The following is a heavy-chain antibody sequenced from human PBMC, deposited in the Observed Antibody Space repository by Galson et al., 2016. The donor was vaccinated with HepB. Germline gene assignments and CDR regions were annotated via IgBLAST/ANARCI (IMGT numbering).Heavy chain of an antibody. CDR3: AARGNSWPYY. V-gene: IGHV1-8*01. Sequence: SVKVSCKASGYTFISYDVNWVRQATGQGLEWMGWMNPDTGNTGYAQKFQGGVTMTRNTSINTAYMELSSLTSEDTAVYYCAARGNSWPYYWGQGTLVTVSS. D-gene: IGHD6-13*01. J-gene: IGHJ4*02. CDR1: GYTFISYD. CDR2: MNPDTGNT.